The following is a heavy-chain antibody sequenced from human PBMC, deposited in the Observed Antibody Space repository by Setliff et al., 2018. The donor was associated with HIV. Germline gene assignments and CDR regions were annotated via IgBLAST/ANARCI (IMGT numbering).Heavy chain of an antibody. V-gene: IGHV3-7*03. CDR2: IKQDGSEK. CDR3: AKEGIAEALPIQH. Sequence: GGSLRLSCAASGFTFCNYWMRWVRQAPGKGLEWPANIKQDGSEKYYVDSVKGRFTISRDNAKNSLYLQMNSLRAEDTAVYYCAKEGIAEALPIQHWGQGTLVTVSS. CDR1: GFTFCNYW. J-gene: IGHJ1*01. D-gene: IGHD6-13*01.